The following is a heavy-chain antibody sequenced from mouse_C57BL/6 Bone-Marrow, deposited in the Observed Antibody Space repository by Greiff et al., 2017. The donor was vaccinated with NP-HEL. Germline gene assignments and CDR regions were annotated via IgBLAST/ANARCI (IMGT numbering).Heavy chain of an antibody. CDR1: GYTFTSYW. CDR3: ASHYYGGYVDV. D-gene: IGHD1-2*01. V-gene: IGHV1-64*01. J-gene: IGHJ1*03. CDR2: IHPNSGST. Sequence: QVQLQQPGAELVKPGASVKLSCKASGYTFTSYWMHWVKQRPGQGLEWIGMIHPNSGSTNYNEKFKSKATLTVDKSSSTAYMQLSSLTSEDSAVYYCASHYYGGYVDVWGTGTTVTVSS.